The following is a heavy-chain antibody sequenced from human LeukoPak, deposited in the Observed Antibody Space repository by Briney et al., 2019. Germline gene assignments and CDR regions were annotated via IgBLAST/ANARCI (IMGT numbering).Heavy chain of an antibody. CDR3: ARDMWASAAALDY. V-gene: IGHV3-21*01. CDR1: GFTFSSYS. Sequence: GGSLRLSCAASGFTFSSYSMNWVRQAPGKGLEWVSSISSSSSYIYYADSVKGRFTISRDNAKNSLYLQMNSLRAEDTAVYYCARDMWASAAALDYWGQGTLVTVSS. J-gene: IGHJ4*02. CDR2: ISSSSSYI. D-gene: IGHD6-13*01.